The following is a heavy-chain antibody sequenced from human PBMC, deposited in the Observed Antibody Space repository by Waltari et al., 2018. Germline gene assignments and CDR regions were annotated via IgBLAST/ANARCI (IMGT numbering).Heavy chain of an antibody. CDR3: ARDPAVAGNFDY. Sequence: QVQLQESGPGLVKPSETLSLTCTVSGGSISSYYWSWIRQPAGKGLEWIGRIYTSGSTNYHPALKSRVTMAVDTSKNQFSLKLSSVTAADPAVYYCARDPAVAGNFDYWGQGTLVTVSS. D-gene: IGHD6-19*01. V-gene: IGHV4-4*07. J-gene: IGHJ4*02. CDR2: IYTSGST. CDR1: GGSISSYY.